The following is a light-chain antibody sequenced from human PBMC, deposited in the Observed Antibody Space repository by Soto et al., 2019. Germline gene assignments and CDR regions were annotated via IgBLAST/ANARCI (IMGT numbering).Light chain of an antibody. J-gene: IGKJ2*01. V-gene: IGKV2-28*01. Sequence: DIVMTQSPLSLPVTPREPASISCRSSQRLLHTNGYNYLEWYLQKPGQSPQVLIYLGSIRASGVPDRFSGSGSGTDFTLTISRVEAEDVGVYYCMQGLQIPYTFGQGTKLEIK. CDR3: MQGLQIPYT. CDR1: QRLLHTNGYNY. CDR2: LGS.